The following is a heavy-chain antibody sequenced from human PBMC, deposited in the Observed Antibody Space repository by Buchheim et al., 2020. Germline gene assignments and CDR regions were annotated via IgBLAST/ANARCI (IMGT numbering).Heavy chain of an antibody. Sequence: QVQLVQSGAEVKKPGSSVKVSCKASGGTFSSYAISWVRQAPGQGLEWMGGITSIFRTANYAQKFRGRVTITADESTSTAYMELSRLRSEDTAMYYCARGPGDTNAYYYFYWGQGTL. V-gene: IGHV1-69*01. J-gene: IGHJ4*02. CDR3: ARGPGDTNAYYYFY. CDR1: GGTFSSYA. CDR2: ITSIFRTA. D-gene: IGHD3-22*01.